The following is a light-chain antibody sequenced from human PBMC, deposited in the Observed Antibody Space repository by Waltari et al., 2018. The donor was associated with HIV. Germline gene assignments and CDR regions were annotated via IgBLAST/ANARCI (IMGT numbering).Light chain of an antibody. J-gene: IGKJ1*01. CDR1: QSLLYSANNKTY. CDR2: WAS. V-gene: IGKV4-1*01. Sequence: DIVMTQSPDSLAVSLGERATINCKSSQSLLYSANNKTYLAWSQQKPGQPPKLFIYWASTRESGVPDRFIGSGSGTDFTLTISSLQADDVAVDYCHQYVSAPWTFGQGTKVEIK. CDR3: HQYVSAPWT.